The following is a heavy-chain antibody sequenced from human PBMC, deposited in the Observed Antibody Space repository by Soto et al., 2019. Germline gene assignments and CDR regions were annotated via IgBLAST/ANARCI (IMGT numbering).Heavy chain of an antibody. CDR1: GGTFSSSA. Sequence: QVQLVQSGAEVKKPGSSVKVSCKASGGTFSSSAFSWVRQAPVQGLEWMGGIMPIFRTPDYAQKFQGRVTITADESTSTSYMELMSLRFEYTCVYSWAREKLRQQLGANYYYIMDVWGQGTTVSVSS. D-gene: IGHD1-1*01. CDR2: IMPIFRTP. J-gene: IGHJ6*02. CDR3: AREKLRQQLGANYYYIMDV. V-gene: IGHV1-69*12.